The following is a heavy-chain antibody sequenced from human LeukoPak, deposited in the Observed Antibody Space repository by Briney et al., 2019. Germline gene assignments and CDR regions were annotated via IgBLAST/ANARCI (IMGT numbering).Heavy chain of an antibody. Sequence: WASVKVSCKVSGYTLTELSMHWVRQAPGKGLEWMGGFDPEDGETIYALKFQGRVTMTEDTSTDTAYMELSSLRSEDTAVYYCATGVLMVYAMDYWGQGTLVTASS. V-gene: IGHV1-24*01. CDR2: FDPEDGET. D-gene: IGHD2-8*01. CDR1: GYTLTELS. CDR3: ATGVLMVYAMDY. J-gene: IGHJ4*02.